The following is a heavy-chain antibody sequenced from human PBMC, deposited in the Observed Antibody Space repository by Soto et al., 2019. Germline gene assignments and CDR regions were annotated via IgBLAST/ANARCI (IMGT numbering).Heavy chain of an antibody. V-gene: IGHV1-18*01. J-gene: IGHJ6*02. CDR3: ARDRQYYDILTGSLLDV. D-gene: IGHD3-9*01. Sequence: ASVKVSCKASGYTFTSYGISWVRQAPGQGLERMGWISAYNGNTNYAQKLQGRVTMTTDTSTSTAYMELRSLRSDDTAVYYCARDRQYYDILTGSLLDVWGQGTTVTVSS. CDR2: ISAYNGNT. CDR1: GYTFTSYG.